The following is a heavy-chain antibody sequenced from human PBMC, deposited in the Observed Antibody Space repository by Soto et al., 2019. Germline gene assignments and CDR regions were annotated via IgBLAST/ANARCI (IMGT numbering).Heavy chain of an antibody. CDR2: ISHDGFAQ. Sequence: QVQLVESGGGVVQPGTSLRLSCVVSGFTLSNTGVHWVRQAPGKGLEWVAMISHDGFAQYYVDSVKGRFTISRDNFKNTVYRQIISLRPKDTSLYYFAKDWGSSGWFNWFDSWGQGTLVTVSS. J-gene: IGHJ5*01. CDR1: GFTLSNTG. D-gene: IGHD6-19*01. V-gene: IGHV3-30*18. CDR3: AKDWGSSGWFNWFDS.